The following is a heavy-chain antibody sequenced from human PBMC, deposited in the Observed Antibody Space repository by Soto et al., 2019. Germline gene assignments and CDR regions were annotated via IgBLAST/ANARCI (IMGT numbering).Heavy chain of an antibody. CDR2: IIPIFGTA. Sequence: QVQLVQSGAEVKKPGSSVKVSCKASGGTFSSYAISWVRQAPGQGLEWMGGIIPIFGTANYAQKFQGRVTITADKSTSTAYMGLSSLRSEDTAVYYWASEYSSSSGPDYYYGMDVWGQGTTVTVSS. J-gene: IGHJ6*02. D-gene: IGHD6-6*01. CDR1: GGTFSSYA. V-gene: IGHV1-69*06. CDR3: ASEYSSSSGPDYYYGMDV.